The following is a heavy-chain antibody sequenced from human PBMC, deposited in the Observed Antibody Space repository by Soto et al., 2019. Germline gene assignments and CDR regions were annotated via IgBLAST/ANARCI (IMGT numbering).Heavy chain of an antibody. J-gene: IGHJ4*02. CDR2: ISSNGGST. CDR3: VKPGYYDILTGYRTRYYFDY. V-gene: IGHV3-64D*06. CDR1: GFTFSSYA. Sequence: PGGSLRLSCSASGFTFSSYAMHWVRQAPGKGLEYVSAISSNGGSTYYADSVKGRFTISRDNSKNTLYLQMSSLRAEDTAVYYCVKPGYYDILTGYRTRYYFDYWGQGTLVTVSS. D-gene: IGHD3-9*01.